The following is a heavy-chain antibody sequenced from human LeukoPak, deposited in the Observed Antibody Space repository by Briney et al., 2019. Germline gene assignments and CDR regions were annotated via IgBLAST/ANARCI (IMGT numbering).Heavy chain of an antibody. D-gene: IGHD2-8*01. Sequence: ASVKVSCKASGYTFTSYHMHWVRQAPGQGLEWMGKINLSGGSTTYAQKFQGRVTMTRDTSTSTVYMELSSLRSEDTAVYYCAREKYCTKYDCLHGRFYFEYWGQGTLVTVSS. J-gene: IGHJ4*02. CDR3: AREKYCTKYDCLHGRFYFEY. CDR1: GYTFTSYH. V-gene: IGHV1-46*01. CDR2: INLSGGST.